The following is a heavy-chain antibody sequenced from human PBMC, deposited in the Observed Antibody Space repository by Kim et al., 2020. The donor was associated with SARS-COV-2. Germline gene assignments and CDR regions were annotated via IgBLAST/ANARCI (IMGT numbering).Heavy chain of an antibody. D-gene: IGHD3-10*01. J-gene: IGHJ4*02. CDR3: ARFSVWVRGVFDY. CDR2: IYYSGST. Sequence: SETLSLTCTVSGGSISSSSYYWGWIRQPPGKGLEWIGSIYYSGSTYYNPSLKSRVTISVDTSKNQFSLKLSSVTAADTAVYYCARFSVWVRGVFDYWGQGTLVTVSS. V-gene: IGHV4-39*01. CDR1: GGSISSSSYY.